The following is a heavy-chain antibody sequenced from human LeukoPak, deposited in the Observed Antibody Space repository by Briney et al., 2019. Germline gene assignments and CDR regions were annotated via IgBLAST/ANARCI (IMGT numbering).Heavy chain of an antibody. CDR2: IYYSGST. V-gene: IGHV4-59*08. CDR1: GGSISSYY. CDR3: ARSYGSGSYYKSNWFDP. D-gene: IGHD3-10*01. Sequence: SETLSLTCTVSGGSISSYYWSWIRQPPGEGLEWIGYIYYSGSTNYNPSLKSRVTISVDTSKNQFSLKLSSVTAADTAVYYCARSYGSGSYYKSNWFDPWGQGTLVTVSS. J-gene: IGHJ5*02.